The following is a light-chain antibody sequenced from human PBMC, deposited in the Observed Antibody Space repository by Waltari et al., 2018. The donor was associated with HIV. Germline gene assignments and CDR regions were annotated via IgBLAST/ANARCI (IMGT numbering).Light chain of an antibody. Sequence: QSALTQPASVSGSPGQSITISCTGTSRAVGGYNYVSCYQQHPGKAPKLMIYEVSNRPSGVSNRFSGSKSGNTASLTISGLQAEDEADYYCSSYTSSSTLSYVFGTGTKVTVL. V-gene: IGLV2-14*01. CDR3: SSYTSSSTLSYV. CDR2: EVS. CDR1: SRAVGGYNY. J-gene: IGLJ1*01.